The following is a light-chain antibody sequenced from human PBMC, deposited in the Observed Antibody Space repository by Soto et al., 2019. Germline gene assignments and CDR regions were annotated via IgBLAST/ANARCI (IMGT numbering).Light chain of an antibody. CDR3: QQYNSWLWT. J-gene: IGKJ1*01. Sequence: EIVLTQSPATLCVSPGERATLACGASQTISNNLAWYQQKPGQAPRLLIYGASTRAAGIPDRFSGSGSGTEFTLIISSLQSEDSAVYYCQQYNSWLWTFGQGTKVDI. CDR1: QTISNN. CDR2: GAS. V-gene: IGKV3-15*01.